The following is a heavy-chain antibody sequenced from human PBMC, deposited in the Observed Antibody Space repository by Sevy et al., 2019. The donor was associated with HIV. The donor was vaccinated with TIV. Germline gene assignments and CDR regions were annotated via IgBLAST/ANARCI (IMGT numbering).Heavy chain of an antibody. D-gene: IGHD3-16*01. Sequence: GGSLRLSCAASGLNISIDFMSWVRQAPGKGLECLSVIYKNSQAYYMDSVMGRFTISRDNSRNRLYLHMTSLRVEDTAKYYCVRSLGGPLNQWGQGTLVTVSS. V-gene: IGHV3-53*01. CDR1: GLNISIDF. CDR3: VRSLGGPLNQ. CDR2: IYKNSQA. J-gene: IGHJ4*02.